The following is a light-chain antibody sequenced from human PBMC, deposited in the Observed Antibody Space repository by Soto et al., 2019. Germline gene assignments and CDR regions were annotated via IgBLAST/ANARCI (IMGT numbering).Light chain of an antibody. J-gene: IGKJ5*01. Sequence: EIVLTQSPATLSVSPGERAALSCRASQSVSNNLAWYQQKLGQVPRLIIYDTSNRATGIPARFSGSGSGTDFTLTISGLAPEDFAVYYCQHRSSWPPGFGQGTRLEIK. V-gene: IGKV3-11*01. CDR3: QHRSSWPPG. CDR1: QSVSNN. CDR2: DTS.